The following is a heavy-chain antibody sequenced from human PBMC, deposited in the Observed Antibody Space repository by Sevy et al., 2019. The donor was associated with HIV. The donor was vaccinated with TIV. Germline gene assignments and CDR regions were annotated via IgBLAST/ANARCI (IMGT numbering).Heavy chain of an antibody. CDR2: ISSSSSYI. CDR3: AGVGYCSGGSCYSDFDY. CDR1: GFTFSSYS. D-gene: IGHD2-15*01. Sequence: GGSLRLSCAASGFTFSSYSMNWVRQAPGKGLEWVSSISSSSSYIYYADSVKGRFTISRDNAKNSLYLQMNSLRAEATAVYYCAGVGYCSGGSCYSDFDYWGQGTLVTVSS. J-gene: IGHJ4*02. V-gene: IGHV3-21*01.